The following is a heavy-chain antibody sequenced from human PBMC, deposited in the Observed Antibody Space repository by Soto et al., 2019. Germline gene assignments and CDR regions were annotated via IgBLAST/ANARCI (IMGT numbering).Heavy chain of an antibody. CDR2: IMPIFGRP. V-gene: IGHV1-69*12. J-gene: IGHJ6*02. D-gene: IGHD6-19*01. Sequence: QVQLVQSGAEVKKPGSSVKVSCKASGGTFNNYAFSWVRQAPGQRLEWLGGIMPIFGRPDYAQKFRDRVTITADESTTTAQMELSSLRSEDTAVYYCATWLKEAGIGGNYSYGMVVWGQGTTVTVSS. CDR3: ATWLKEAGIGGNYSYGMVV. CDR1: GGTFNNYA.